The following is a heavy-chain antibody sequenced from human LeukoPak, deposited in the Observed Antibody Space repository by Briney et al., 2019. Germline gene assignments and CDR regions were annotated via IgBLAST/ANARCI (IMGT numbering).Heavy chain of an antibody. CDR1: GYTLTELS. J-gene: IGHJ4*02. Sequence: ASVKVSCKVSGYTLTELSMHWVRQAPGKGLEWMGGFDPEDGETIYAQKFQGRVTMTEDTSTDTAYMELSSLRPEDTAVYYCATVTDYYGSGSFDYWGQGTLVTVSS. CDR3: ATVTDYYGSGSFDY. D-gene: IGHD3-10*01. CDR2: FDPEDGET. V-gene: IGHV1-24*01.